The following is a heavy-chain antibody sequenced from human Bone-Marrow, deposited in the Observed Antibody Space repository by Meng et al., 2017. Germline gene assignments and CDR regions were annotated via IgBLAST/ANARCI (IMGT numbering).Heavy chain of an antibody. CDR1: GYTFTSYY. CDR2: INTNTGNP. J-gene: IGHJ4*02. CDR3: ARGTPTYYYDSSGYYWADYFDY. V-gene: IGHV7-4-1*02. D-gene: IGHD3-22*01. Sequence: ASVKVSCKASGYTFTSYYMHWVRQAPGQGLEWMGWINTNTGNPTYAQGFTGRFVFSLDTSVSTAYLQISSLKAEDTAVYYCARGTPTYYYDSSGYYWADYFDYWGQGTLVTVSS.